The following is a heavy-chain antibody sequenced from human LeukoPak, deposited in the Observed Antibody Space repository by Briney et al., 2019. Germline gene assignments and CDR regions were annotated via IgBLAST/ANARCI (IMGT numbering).Heavy chain of an antibody. V-gene: IGHV3-48*03. D-gene: IGHD3-10*01. CDR3: ARDYASDY. J-gene: IGHJ4*02. CDR2: ISRSGDTI. Sequence: GGSLRLSCAASGFTFSRYEMNWVRQAPGKGLEWVSYISRSGDTIYFTDSVKGRFTISRDNAKNSLYLQMSSLRAEDTAVYYCARDYASDYWGQGTLVTVSS. CDR1: GFTFSRYE.